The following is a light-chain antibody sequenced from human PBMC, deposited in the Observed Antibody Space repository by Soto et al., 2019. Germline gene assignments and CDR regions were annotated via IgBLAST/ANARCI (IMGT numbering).Light chain of an antibody. CDR1: QSVSSK. J-gene: IGKJ1*01. CDR2: GAS. CDR3: QQYNNWPGT. Sequence: EIVLTQSPGTQSVSPGERATLSCRASQSVSSKLAWYQQKPGQAPRLLFYGASTGATGIPARFSGSGSETEFTLSISSLQSEDFAVYYCQQYNNWPGTFGQGTKVEIK. V-gene: IGKV3-15*01.